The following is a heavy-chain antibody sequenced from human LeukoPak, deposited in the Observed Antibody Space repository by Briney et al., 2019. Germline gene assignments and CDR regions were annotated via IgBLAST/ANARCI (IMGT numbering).Heavy chain of an antibody. Sequence: ASVKVSCKASGYTFSSCAINWVRQAPGQGLEYMGWIDTKAGNPTYAQGFTGRFVFSLDTSVSTAYLQISSLKAEDTAVYYCAIHPSDSSGYFSYWGQGALVTVSS. J-gene: IGHJ4*02. CDR1: GYTFSSCA. CDR2: IDTKAGNP. V-gene: IGHV7-4-1*02. D-gene: IGHD3-22*01. CDR3: AIHPSDSSGYFSY.